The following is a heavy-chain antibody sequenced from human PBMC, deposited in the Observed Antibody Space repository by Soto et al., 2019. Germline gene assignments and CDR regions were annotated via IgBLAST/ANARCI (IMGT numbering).Heavy chain of an antibody. Sequence: QVQLVESGGGVVQPGRSLRLSCAASGFTFSSYGMQWVRQAPGKGLDWVAVIWYDGSNKYYADSVKGRFTISRDNSKNTLYLQMNSLRAEDTAVYYCARESGALTVTRYNWFDPWGQGTLVTVSS. V-gene: IGHV3-33*01. D-gene: IGHD4-4*01. CDR1: GFTFSSYG. J-gene: IGHJ5*02. CDR2: IWYDGSNK. CDR3: ARESGALTVTRYNWFDP.